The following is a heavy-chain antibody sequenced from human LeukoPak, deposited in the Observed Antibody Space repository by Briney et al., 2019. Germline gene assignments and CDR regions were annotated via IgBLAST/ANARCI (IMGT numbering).Heavy chain of an antibody. CDR3: ARGFSSYPAE. D-gene: IGHD3-16*02. Sequence: GGSLRLSCAASGFTFDDYYMSWICQAPGEGLDWVSYISNGGGHISYADSVKGRFTISRDNTKNSLYLHMDSLRADDTAVYYCARGFSSYPAEWGQGTLVTISS. CDR1: GFTFDDYY. J-gene: IGHJ4*02. V-gene: IGHV3-11*01. CDR2: ISNGGGHI.